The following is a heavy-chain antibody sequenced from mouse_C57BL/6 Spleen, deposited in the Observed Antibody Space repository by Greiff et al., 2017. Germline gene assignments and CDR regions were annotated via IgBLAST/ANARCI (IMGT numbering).Heavy chain of an antibody. CDR3: AREEDDYDGVWVFAY. CDR2: IDPTSGGT. J-gene: IGHJ3*01. V-gene: IGHV1-72*01. Sequence: QVQLQQPGAELVKPGASVKLSCKASGYTFTSYWMHWVKQRPGRGLEWIGRIDPTSGGTKYNEKFKSKATLTVDKPSSTAYMQLSSLTSEDSAVYYCAREEDDYDGVWVFAYWGPGTLVTVSA. CDR1: GYTFTSYW. D-gene: IGHD2-4*01.